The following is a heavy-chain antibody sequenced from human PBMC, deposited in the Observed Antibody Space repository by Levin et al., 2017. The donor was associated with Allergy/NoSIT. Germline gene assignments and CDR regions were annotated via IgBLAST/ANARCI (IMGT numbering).Heavy chain of an antibody. D-gene: IGHD6-13*01. CDR1: GFTFSTFG. J-gene: IGHJ3*02. Sequence: GESLKISCAASGFTFSTFGMHWVRQAPGKGLEWVAVILYDGSKQYYADSVKGRSTISRDNSKNTLYLQINSLRTEDTAVYYCAKEYIEAPGGDAVHIWGHGTMVTVAS. CDR3: AKEYIEAPGGDAVHI. CDR2: ILYDGSKQ. V-gene: IGHV3-30*18.